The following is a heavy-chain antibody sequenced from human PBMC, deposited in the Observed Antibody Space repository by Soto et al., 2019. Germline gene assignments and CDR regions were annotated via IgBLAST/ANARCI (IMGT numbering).Heavy chain of an antibody. Sequence: SETLSLTCAVYGGSFSGYYWSWIRQPPGKGLEWIGEINHSGSTNYNPSLKSRVTISVDTSKNQFSLKLSSVTAADTAVYYCARTAARFPAPFDYWGPGTLVTVSS. V-gene: IGHV4-34*01. CDR1: GGSFSGYY. J-gene: IGHJ4*02. CDR2: INHSGST. CDR3: ARTAARFPAPFDY. D-gene: IGHD2-21*01.